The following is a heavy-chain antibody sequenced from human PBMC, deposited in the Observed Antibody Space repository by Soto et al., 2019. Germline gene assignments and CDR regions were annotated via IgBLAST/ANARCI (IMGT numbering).Heavy chain of an antibody. J-gene: IGHJ3*01. V-gene: IGHV4-4*07. CDR1: GDSVSKYY. CDR3: ARPYGGKIGDALDL. CDR2: IHSTRSP. Sequence: QVQLQESGPGLVKPSETLSLTCTVSGDSVSKYYWNWIRQPAGKGLEWIGRIHSTRSPNYNPSLKSRVTMSVDTSKNQFSLKLNLTSVTAADTAVYYCARPYGGKIGDALDLWGQGTTVTVSS. D-gene: IGHD2-15*01.